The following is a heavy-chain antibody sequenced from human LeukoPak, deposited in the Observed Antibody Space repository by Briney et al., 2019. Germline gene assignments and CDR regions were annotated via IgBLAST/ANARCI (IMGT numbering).Heavy chain of an antibody. CDR3: ARSHYYDSSGYYYDY. CDR1: GGSFSGYY. Sequence: SETLSLTCAVYGGSFSGYYWSWIRQPPGKGLEWIGEINHSGSTNYNPSLTSRVTMSVDTSKNQFSLKLSSVTAADTAVYYCARSHYYDSSGYYYDYWGQGTLVTVSS. CDR2: INHSGST. V-gene: IGHV4-34*01. D-gene: IGHD3-22*01. J-gene: IGHJ4*02.